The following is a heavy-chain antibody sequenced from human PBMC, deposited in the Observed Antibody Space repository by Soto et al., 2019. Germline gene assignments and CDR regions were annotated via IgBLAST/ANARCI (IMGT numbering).Heavy chain of an antibody. CDR1: GGSFSGYY. Sequence: SETLSLTCAVYGGSFSGYYWSWIRQPPGKGLEWIGEINHSGSTNYNPSLKSRVTISVDTSKNQFSLKLSSVTAADTAVYYCERGNQYYYGSGSYYNNWSDPWGKGTLVTVSS. CDR3: ERGNQYYYGSGSYYNNWSDP. D-gene: IGHD3-10*01. J-gene: IGHJ5*02. CDR2: INHSGST. V-gene: IGHV4-34*01.